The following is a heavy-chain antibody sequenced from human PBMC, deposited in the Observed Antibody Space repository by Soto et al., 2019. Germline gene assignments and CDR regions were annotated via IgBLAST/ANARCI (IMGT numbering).Heavy chain of an antibody. V-gene: IGHV3-15*01. J-gene: IGHJ6*02. D-gene: IGHD3-16*01. Sequence: EVQVVESGGGSVKPGGSLRLSCVTSGLTFRNAWMSWVRQAPGKGLEWVAHIKSKSDGGSTDYGATVKGRFTCSRADTNDTVYVKMNSLRTDDTAMYYWTTERTGIMDSGLEIWGYYGMDAWGQGTTFTVSS. CDR1: GLTFRNAW. CDR3: TTERTGIMDSGLEIWGYYGMDA. CDR2: IKSKSDGGST.